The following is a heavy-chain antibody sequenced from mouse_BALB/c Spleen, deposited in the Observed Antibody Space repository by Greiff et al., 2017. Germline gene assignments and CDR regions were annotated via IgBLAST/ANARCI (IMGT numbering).Heavy chain of an antibody. CDR1: GYTFTSYW. CDR2: IDPANGNT. D-gene: IGHD6-1*01. J-gene: IGHJ4*01. V-gene: IGHV14-3*02. Sequence: VQLQQSGAELAKPGASVKMSCKASGYTFTSYWMHWVKQRPEQGLEWIGRIDPANGNTKYDPKFQGKATITADTSSNTAYLQLSSLTSEDTAVYYCASPLGYYAMDYWGQGTSVTVSS. CDR3: ASPLGYYAMDY.